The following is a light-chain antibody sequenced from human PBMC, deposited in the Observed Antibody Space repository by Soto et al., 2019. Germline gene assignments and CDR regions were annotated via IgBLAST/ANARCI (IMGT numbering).Light chain of an antibody. J-gene: IGLJ1*01. CDR3: CSSAGSNNLI. CDR1: SSDIGAYNY. CDR2: EVS. Sequence: SVLTQPPSASGSPGQSVTISCTGTSSDIGAYNYVSWYQQYPGKAPKLMIFEVSKRPSGVPDRFSGSKSGNTASLTVSGLQAEDEADYYCCSSAGSNNLIFGTGTKVTVL. V-gene: IGLV2-8*01.